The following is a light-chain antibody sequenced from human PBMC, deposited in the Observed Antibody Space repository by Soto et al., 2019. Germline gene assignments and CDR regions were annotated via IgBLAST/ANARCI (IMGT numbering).Light chain of an antibody. J-gene: IGKJ1*01. CDR2: GAT. V-gene: IGKV3-15*01. Sequence: EIVLMQSPGTLSLSPWKRATLSCRASQSVSTKLAWYQHKPGQAPRLLIYGATTRAPDVPARFSGGGSGTDFILTISSLQSEDFAVYYCQQYNDWPWTFGQGTKVDIK. CDR3: QQYNDWPWT. CDR1: QSVSTK.